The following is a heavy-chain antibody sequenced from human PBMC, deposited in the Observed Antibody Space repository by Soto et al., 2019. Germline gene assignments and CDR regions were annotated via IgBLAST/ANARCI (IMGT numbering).Heavy chain of an antibody. CDR2: INPSGGST. Sequence: QVQLVQSGAEVKKPGASVKVSCKASGYTFTSYYMHWVRQAPGQGLEWMGIINPSGGSTSYAQKFQGRVTMTRDTSTSTVYMERSSLRSEDTAVYYCAREGSEGIAARLFDYWGQGTLVTVSS. CDR3: AREGSEGIAARLFDY. V-gene: IGHV1-46*01. CDR1: GYTFTSYY. D-gene: IGHD6-6*01. J-gene: IGHJ4*02.